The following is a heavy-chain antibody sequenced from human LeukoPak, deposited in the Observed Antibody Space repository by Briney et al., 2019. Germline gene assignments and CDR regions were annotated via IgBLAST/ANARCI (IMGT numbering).Heavy chain of an antibody. Sequence: GASVKVSCKASGYTFTGYYMHWVRQAPGQGLEWMGWINPNSGGTNYAQKFQGRVTMTRDTSISAAYMELSRLRSDDTAVYYCASWGARIAAAGTVSDYWGQGTLVTVSS. CDR3: ASWGARIAAAGTVSDY. V-gene: IGHV1-2*02. J-gene: IGHJ4*02. D-gene: IGHD6-13*01. CDR2: INPNSGGT. CDR1: GYTFTGYY.